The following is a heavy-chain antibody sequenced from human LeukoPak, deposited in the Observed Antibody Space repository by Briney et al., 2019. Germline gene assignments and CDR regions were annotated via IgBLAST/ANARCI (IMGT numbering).Heavy chain of an antibody. CDR3: SKVGGHREYFQH. Sequence: GGSLRLSCAASGFTFSDYYMSWIRQAPGKGLEWVSAISGSGANTYYADSVKGRFTISRDNSKNTLYLQMNTLRAEDTAVYYCSKVGGHREYFQHWGQGTLVTVSS. CDR2: ISGSGANT. CDR1: GFTFSDYY. J-gene: IGHJ1*01. V-gene: IGHV3-23*01.